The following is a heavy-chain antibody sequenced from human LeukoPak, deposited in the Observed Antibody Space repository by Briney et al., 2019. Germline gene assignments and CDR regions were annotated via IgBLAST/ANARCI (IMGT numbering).Heavy chain of an antibody. Sequence: SQTLSLTCTVSGGSISSGGYYWSWIRQHPGKGLEWIGYIYYSGSTYYNPSLKSRVTIDTSKNQFSLKLSSVTAADTAVYYCARGLTGGSYYDSSGLEYYFDYWGQGTLVTVSS. V-gene: IGHV4-31*03. D-gene: IGHD3-22*01. CDR1: GGSISSGGYY. J-gene: IGHJ4*02. CDR2: IYYSGST. CDR3: ARGLTGGSYYDSSGLEYYFDY.